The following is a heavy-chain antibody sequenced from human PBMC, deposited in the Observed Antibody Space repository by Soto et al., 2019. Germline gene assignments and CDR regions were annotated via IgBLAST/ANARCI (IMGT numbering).Heavy chain of an antibody. CDR1: GSTFSSYP. V-gene: IGHV1-2*02. CDR3: ARGLISPYYYMDV. CDR2: INPNRGRT. Sequence: ASVKVSCKASGSTFSSYPISWVRKAPGQGLEWMGRINPNRGRTNYAQKFQGRVTMTRDKSTSTAYMELSRLRSDDTAVYYCARGLISPYYYMDVWGKGTTVTVSS. D-gene: IGHD3-3*02. J-gene: IGHJ6*03.